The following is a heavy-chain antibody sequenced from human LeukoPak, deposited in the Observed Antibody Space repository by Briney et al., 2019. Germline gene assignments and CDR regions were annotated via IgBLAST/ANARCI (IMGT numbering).Heavy chain of an antibody. CDR2: ISSDGVEK. CDR3: AREGHYDILTGYSPVEYYFYYMDV. Sequence: PGGSLRLSCEASGFTFSHYGIHWVRQTPGKGLEWVAAISSDGVEKHYADSVKGRFTMSRDNSKSTLYLQMNSLRAEDTGLYYCAREGHYDILTGYSPVEYYFYYMDVWGKGTTVTVSS. V-gene: IGHV3-30*04. CDR1: GFTFSHYG. J-gene: IGHJ6*03. D-gene: IGHD3-9*01.